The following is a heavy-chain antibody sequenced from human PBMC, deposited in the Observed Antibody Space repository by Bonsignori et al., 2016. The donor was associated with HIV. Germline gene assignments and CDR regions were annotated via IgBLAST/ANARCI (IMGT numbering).Heavy chain of an antibody. CDR2: INPNSGGT. J-gene: IGHJ4*02. D-gene: IGHD3-22*01. Sequence: WVRQAPGQGLEWMGWINPNSGGTNYAQKFQGRVTMTRDTSISTAYMELSRLRSDDTAVYYCARDPSLIYYDSSGYRGEYYFDYWGQGTLVTVSS. V-gene: IGHV1-2*02. CDR3: ARDPSLIYYDSSGYRGEYYFDY.